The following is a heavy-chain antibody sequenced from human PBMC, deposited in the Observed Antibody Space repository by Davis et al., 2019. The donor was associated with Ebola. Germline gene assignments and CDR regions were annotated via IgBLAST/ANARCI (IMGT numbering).Heavy chain of an antibody. J-gene: IGHJ6*02. CDR2: IKQDESQK. CDR1: GYTFSRDW. Sequence: GESLKISCVGSGYTFSRDWMTWVRQAPGKGLEWVANIKQDESQKYYVDSVKGRFTISRDNAKNSLYLQMNSLRAEDTAVYYCARDPTRTYYDFWSGSSDYYYGMDVWGQGTTVTVSS. V-gene: IGHV3-7*01. D-gene: IGHD3-3*01. CDR3: ARDPTRTYYDFWSGSSDYYYGMDV.